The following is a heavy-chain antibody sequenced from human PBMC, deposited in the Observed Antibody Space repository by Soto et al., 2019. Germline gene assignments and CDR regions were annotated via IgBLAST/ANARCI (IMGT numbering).Heavy chain of an antibody. D-gene: IGHD1-7*01. V-gene: IGHV3-23*01. J-gene: IGHJ4*02. CDR3: AKNQERELPRVIDF. CDR2: MSGSSSTT. Sequence: PGGSLRLSCSASGFTFSEYSMHWVRQAPGGGLEWVSSMSGSSSTTYYADSVRGRFTISRDRSKNTLYLQMSSLRAEDTALYYCAKNQERELPRVIDFWGQGTLVTVSS. CDR1: GFTFSEYS.